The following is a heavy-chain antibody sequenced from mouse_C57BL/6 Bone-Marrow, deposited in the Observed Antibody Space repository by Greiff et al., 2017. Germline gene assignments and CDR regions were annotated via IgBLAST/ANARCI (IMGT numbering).Heavy chain of an antibody. V-gene: IGHV5-9*01. Sequence: EVHLVESGGGLVKPGGSLKLSCAASGFTFSSYTMSWVRQTPEKRLQWVAALSGGGGNTYYPDSVKGRFTISRDNDKNILYLQMSSLRSEDTALYYCSRQVTTVLATKYFDVWGTGTTVTVSS. CDR1: GFTFSSYT. J-gene: IGHJ1*03. D-gene: IGHD1-1*01. CDR3: SRQVTTVLATKYFDV. CDR2: LSGGGGNT.